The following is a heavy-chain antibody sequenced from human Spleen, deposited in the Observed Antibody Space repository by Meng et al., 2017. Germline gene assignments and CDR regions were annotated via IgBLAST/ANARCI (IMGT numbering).Heavy chain of an antibody. CDR1: GGSISSYY. Sequence: SETLSLTCTVSGGSISSYYWSWIRQPPGKGLEWIGYIYYSGSTNYNPSLKSRVTISVDTSKNQFSLKLSSVTAADTAVYYCARDFGAAAPLPVGWFDPWGQGTLVTVSS. V-gene: IGHV4-59*01. CDR2: IYYSGST. J-gene: IGHJ5*02. D-gene: IGHD6-13*01. CDR3: ARDFGAAAPLPVGWFDP.